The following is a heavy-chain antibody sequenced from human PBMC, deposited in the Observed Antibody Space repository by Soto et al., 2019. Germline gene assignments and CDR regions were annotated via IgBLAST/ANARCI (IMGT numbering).Heavy chain of an antibody. CDR1: GDAFTNYI. J-gene: IGHJ4*02. CDR3: ARGRNQPPVGLYFDS. D-gene: IGHD1-26*01. Sequence: QVQLVQSGAEVKKPGSSVKVSCKASGDAFTNYIFDWVRQAPGQGLEWMGGIIPMFGTPKYAQTFQDRVTISADVPRGTAYLNLPSLRVDDTAVYYGARGRNQPPVGLYFDSWGEGPRVTVSS. CDR2: IIPMFGTP. V-gene: IGHV1-69*01.